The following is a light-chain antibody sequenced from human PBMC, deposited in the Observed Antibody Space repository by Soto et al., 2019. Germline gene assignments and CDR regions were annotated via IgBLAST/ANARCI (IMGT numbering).Light chain of an antibody. Sequence: DIQMTQSPSSLSASVGDRVTITCRASQDISVYLAWYQQKPGKVPKLLIYSASTLNTGVPSRFSGSGSGTDFTLTISSLQPEDVATYFCQKYNTAPLTFGQGTRLEIK. CDR1: QDISVY. V-gene: IGKV1-27*01. CDR2: SAS. CDR3: QKYNTAPLT. J-gene: IGKJ5*01.